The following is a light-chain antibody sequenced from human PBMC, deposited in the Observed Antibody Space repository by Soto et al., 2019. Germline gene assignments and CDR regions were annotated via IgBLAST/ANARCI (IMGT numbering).Light chain of an antibody. CDR2: ANT. Sequence: QSVLTQPPSVSGAPGQRVTISCTGSSSNIGAGYDVHWYQQVPGTAPKLLLYANTHRPSGVTDRFSGSKAGTSASLAITGLQAADEADYYCQSYDSSLSGLVFGGGTKLTVL. CDR1: SSNIGAGYD. J-gene: IGLJ2*01. V-gene: IGLV1-40*01. CDR3: QSYDSSLSGLV.